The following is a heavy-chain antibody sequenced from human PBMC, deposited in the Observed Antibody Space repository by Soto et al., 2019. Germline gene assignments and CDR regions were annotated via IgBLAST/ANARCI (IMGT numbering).Heavy chain of an antibody. J-gene: IGHJ4*02. CDR3: ARYETVTTHDYIWGSYRYFDY. V-gene: IGHV3-11*01. Sequence: GGSLRLSCAASGFIFSDYYMSWIRQAPGKGLEWVSYISSSASTIYYADSVKGRFTISRDNAKNSLYLQMNSLRAEDTAVYYCARYETVTTHDYIWGSYRYFDYWGQGTLVTVSS. CDR2: ISSSASTI. CDR1: GFIFSDYY. D-gene: IGHD3-16*02.